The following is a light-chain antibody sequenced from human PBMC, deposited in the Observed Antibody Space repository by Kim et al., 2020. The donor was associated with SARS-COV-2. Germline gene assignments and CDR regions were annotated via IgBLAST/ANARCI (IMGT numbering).Light chain of an antibody. Sequence: LSPGKRATLSFRAYQRISSNYLAWYQHNPGQSPRLLFHDASNRASGIPDRFSGSGSGTDFTLTISRLEPEDFAVYYCHQYIRSPYSFGQATKLEI. V-gene: IGKV3-20*01. CDR1: QRISSNY. CDR2: DAS. J-gene: IGKJ2*03. CDR3: HQYIRSPYS.